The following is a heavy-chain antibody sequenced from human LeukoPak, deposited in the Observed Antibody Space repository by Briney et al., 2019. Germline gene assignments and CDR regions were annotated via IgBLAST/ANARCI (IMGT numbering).Heavy chain of an antibody. D-gene: IGHD2-2*01. CDR1: GFTFSSYA. V-gene: IGHV3-23*01. J-gene: IGHJ5*02. Sequence: QPGGSLRLSCAASGFTFSSYAMSWVRQAPGKGLEWVSAISGSGGSTYYADSVKGRFTISRDNSKNTLYLQMNSLRAEDTAVYYCAKGRCSSTSCANWFDPWGQGTLVTVSS. CDR3: AKGRCSSTSCANWFDP. CDR2: ISGSGGST.